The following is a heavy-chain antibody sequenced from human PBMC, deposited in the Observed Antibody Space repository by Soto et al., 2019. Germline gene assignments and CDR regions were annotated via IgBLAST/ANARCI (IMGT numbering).Heavy chain of an antibody. Sequence: EVQLLESGGGLVQPGGSLRLSCAASGFTFSRYAMSWVRQAPGKGLEWVSAISGDGGTTYNADSVKGRFTISRDNSKNTLHLQMNSLRAEDTAVYYCANWVEGARPGFDYWGQGTLVTVSS. CDR1: GFTFSRYA. V-gene: IGHV3-23*01. CDR2: ISGDGGTT. CDR3: ANWVEGARPGFDY. J-gene: IGHJ4*02. D-gene: IGHD6-6*01.